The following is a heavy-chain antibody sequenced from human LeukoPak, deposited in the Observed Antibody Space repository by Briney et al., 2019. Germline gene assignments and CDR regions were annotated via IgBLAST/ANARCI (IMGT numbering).Heavy chain of an antibody. J-gene: IGHJ4*02. Sequence: GGSLRLSCTASGFTFSSYAMSWVRQAPGKGLEWVSVISGSGGSTYYADSVKGRFTISRDNSKNTLYLQMNSLRAEDTAVYYCAKVRYDSSGYQSPYFDYWGQGILVTVSS. CDR2: ISGSGGST. CDR3: AKVRYDSSGYQSPYFDY. CDR1: GFTFSSYA. D-gene: IGHD3-22*01. V-gene: IGHV3-23*01.